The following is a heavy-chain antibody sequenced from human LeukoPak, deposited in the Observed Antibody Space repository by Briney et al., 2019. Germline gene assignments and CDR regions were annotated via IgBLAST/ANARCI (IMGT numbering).Heavy chain of an antibody. CDR2: ISTNTGNP. Sequence: ASVKVSCKASGYTFTSYAMNWVRQAPGQGLEWMGWISTNTGNPTYAQGFTGRFVFSLDTSVSTAYLQISGLKAEDTAVYYCASGGSGYLTDAFDIWGQGTMVTVSS. CDR3: ASGGSGYLTDAFDI. CDR1: GYTFTSYA. J-gene: IGHJ3*02. D-gene: IGHD6-19*01. V-gene: IGHV7-4-1*02.